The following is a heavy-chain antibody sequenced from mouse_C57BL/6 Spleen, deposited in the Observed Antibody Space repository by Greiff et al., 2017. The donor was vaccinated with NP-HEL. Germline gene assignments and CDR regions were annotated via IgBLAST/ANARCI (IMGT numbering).Heavy chain of an antibody. CDR2: IDPEDGET. Sequence: EVQGVESGAELVKPGASVKLSCTASGFNIKDYYMHWVKQRTEQGLEWIGRIDPEDGETKYAPKFQGKATITADTSSTTAYLQLSSLTSEDTAVYYCARRYYGSSLDAMDYWGQGTSVTVSS. CDR3: ARRYYGSSLDAMDY. D-gene: IGHD1-1*01. V-gene: IGHV14-2*01. J-gene: IGHJ4*01. CDR1: GFNIKDYY.